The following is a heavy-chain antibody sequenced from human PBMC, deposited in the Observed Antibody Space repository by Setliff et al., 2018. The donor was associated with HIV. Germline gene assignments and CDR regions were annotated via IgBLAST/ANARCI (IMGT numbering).Heavy chain of an antibody. CDR2: IIPIFGTA. J-gene: IGHJ5*02. CDR3: ARVTMVRGVSWGWFDP. V-gene: IGHV1-69*05. D-gene: IGHD3-10*01. CDR1: GGTFSSYA. Sequence: SVKVSCKASGGTFSSYAISWVRQAPGQGLEWMGGIIPIFGTANYAQKFQGRVTMTTDTSTSTAYMELSSLRSEDTAVYYCARVTMVRGVSWGWFDPWGQGTLVTVSS.